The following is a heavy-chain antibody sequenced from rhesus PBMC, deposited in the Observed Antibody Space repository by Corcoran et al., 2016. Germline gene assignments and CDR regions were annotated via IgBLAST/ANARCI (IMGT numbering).Heavy chain of an antibody. CDR2: VGGSSRST. Sequence: QVQLQESGPGLVKPSETLSLTCAVSGYSISSGYYWGWIRQPPGKGLEWIGYVGGSSRSTNYNPARKSRVTISKDTSKNQFSLKLSSVTAADTAVYYCARRGYYYGLDSWGQGVVVTVSS. CDR3: ARRGYYYGLDS. CDR1: GYSISSGYY. J-gene: IGHJ6*01. V-gene: IGHV4-99*01.